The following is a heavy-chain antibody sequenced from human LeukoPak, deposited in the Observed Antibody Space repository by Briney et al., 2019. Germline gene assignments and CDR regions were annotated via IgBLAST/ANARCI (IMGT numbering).Heavy chain of an antibody. V-gene: IGHV1-69*04. CDR3: ARVVAAGKMVY. CDR1: GGTFSSSA. D-gene: IGHD6-13*01. CDR2: IIPIISIT. Sequence: SVKVSCKASGGTFSSSAISWVRQAPGQGLEWMGRIIPIISITHYAQKFQGRVTITANISASTGYMELSSLRSEDTAVYYCARVVAAGKMVYWGQGTLVTVSS. J-gene: IGHJ4*02.